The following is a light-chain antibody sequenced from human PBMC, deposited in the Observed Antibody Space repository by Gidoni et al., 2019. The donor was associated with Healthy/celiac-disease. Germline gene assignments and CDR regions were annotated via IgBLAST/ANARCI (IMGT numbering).Light chain of an antibody. CDR1: QSVSSSY. J-gene: IGKJ2*01. V-gene: IGKV3-20*01. Sequence: PGERATLSCRASQSVSSSYVAWYQQKPGQAPRLLIYGASSGSGTDFTLTISRLEPEAFAVDYCQQYGSSPMYTFGQGTKLEIK. CDR2: GAS. CDR3: QQYGSSPMYT.